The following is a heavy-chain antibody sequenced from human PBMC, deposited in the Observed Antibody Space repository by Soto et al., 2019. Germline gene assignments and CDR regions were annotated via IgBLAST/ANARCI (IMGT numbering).Heavy chain of an antibody. D-gene: IGHD2-2*01. CDR3: ASLVVPAATLDY. CDR2: IKQDGSEK. Sequence: EVQLVESGGGLVQPGGSLRLSCAASGFTFSSYWMSWVRQAPGKGLEWVANIKQDGSEKCYVDSVKGRFTISRDNAKNSLYLQMNSLRAADTAVYYCASLVVPAATLDYWGQGTLVTVSS. V-gene: IGHV3-7*01. CDR1: GFTFSSYW. J-gene: IGHJ4*02.